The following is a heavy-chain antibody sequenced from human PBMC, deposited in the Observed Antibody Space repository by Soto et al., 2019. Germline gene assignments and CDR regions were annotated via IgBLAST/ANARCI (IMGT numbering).Heavy chain of an antibody. CDR1: GGSFSGYY. V-gene: IGHV4-34*01. Sequence: QVQLQQWGAGLLKPSETLSLTCAVYGGSFSGYYWSWIRQPPGKGLEWIGEINHSGSTNYKPSLKSRVTISVDTSKNQFSLKLSAVTAADTAVYYCERDCMGYCSGGSCYYYCYMDVWGKGTTVTVSS. CDR2: INHSGST. D-gene: IGHD2-15*01. CDR3: ERDCMGYCSGGSCYYYCYMDV. J-gene: IGHJ6*03.